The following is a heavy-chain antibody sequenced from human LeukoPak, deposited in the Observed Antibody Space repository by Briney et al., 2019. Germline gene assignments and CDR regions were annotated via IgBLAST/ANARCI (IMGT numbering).Heavy chain of an antibody. CDR1: GFTFSSYA. J-gene: IGHJ4*02. CDR3: ARAPGPGYDFWSGYYDYYFDY. Sequence: GGSLRLSCAASGFTFSSYAMSWVRQAPGKGLEWVSAISGSGGSTYYADSVKGRFTISRDNSKNTLCLQMNSLRAEDTAVYYCARAPGPGYDFWSGYYDYYFDYWGQGTLVTVSS. CDR2: ISGSGGST. D-gene: IGHD3-3*01. V-gene: IGHV3-23*01.